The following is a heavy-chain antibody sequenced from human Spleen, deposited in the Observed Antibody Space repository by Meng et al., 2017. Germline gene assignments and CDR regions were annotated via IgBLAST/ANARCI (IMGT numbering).Heavy chain of an antibody. CDR2: ISSSSSYI. J-gene: IGHJ4*02. Sequence: GESLKISCAASGFTFDDYGMNWVRQVAGKGLEWVSSISSSSSYIYYADSVKGRFTISRDNAKNSLYLQMNSLRAEDTAVYYCARGPDYVWGSYRYRTHYYFDYWGQGTLVTVSS. CDR3: ARGPDYVWGSYRYRTHYYFDY. D-gene: IGHD3-16*02. CDR1: GFTFDDYG. V-gene: IGHV3-21*01.